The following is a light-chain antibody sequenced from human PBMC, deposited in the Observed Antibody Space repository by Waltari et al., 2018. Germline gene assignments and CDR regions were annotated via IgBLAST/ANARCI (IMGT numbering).Light chain of an antibody. CDR1: SLRTCY. CDR2: GKE. V-gene: IGLV3-19*01. J-gene: IGLJ2*01. CDR3: SSRNGRASQVV. Sequence: SSGLTQDPAVSVALGQTIRITCRGDSLRTCYASWYQVKTGQAPVLVMFGKEKRPSGVPDRISGESSETTSSLIITGAQAEDEADYYCSSRNGRASQVVFAGGTKVTVL.